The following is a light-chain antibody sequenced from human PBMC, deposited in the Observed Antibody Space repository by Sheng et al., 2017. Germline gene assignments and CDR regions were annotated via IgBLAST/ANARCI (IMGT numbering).Light chain of an antibody. J-gene: IGKJ5*01. CDR3: QQYGTS. CDR1: QSVSSSV. Sequence: EIVLTQSPVTLSLSPGERATLSCRASQSVSSSVLAWYQQKPGQAPRLLIYGASSRATDIPDRFSGSGSGTDFTLTITRLEPEDFAVYYCQQYGTSFGPGTRLEI. CDR2: GAS. V-gene: IGKV3-20*01.